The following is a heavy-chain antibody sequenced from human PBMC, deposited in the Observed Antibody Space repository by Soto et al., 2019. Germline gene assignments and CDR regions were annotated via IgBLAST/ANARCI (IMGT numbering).Heavy chain of an antibody. CDR2: IIPIFGTA. J-gene: IGHJ4*02. V-gene: IGHV1-69*13. Sequence: SVKVSCKASGDTFSSYSMSWVRQAPGQGLEWMGVIIPIFGTANYAQKFQGRVTITADESTSTGYMELSSLRSEDTAVYYCASPREKRYSLVVFDYWGKGNLVTVS. CDR3: ASPREKRYSLVVFDY. CDR1: GDTFSSYS. D-gene: IGHD5-12*01.